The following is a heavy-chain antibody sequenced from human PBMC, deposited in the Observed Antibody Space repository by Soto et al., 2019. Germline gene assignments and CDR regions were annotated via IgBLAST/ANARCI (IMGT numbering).Heavy chain of an antibody. J-gene: IGHJ6*02. Sequence: QVQLVESGGGAVQPGRSLRLSCAASGFTFSSYGMHWVRQAPGKGLEWVAVISYDGSNKYYADSVKGRFTISRDNSKNTLYLQMNSLRAEDTAVYYCAKPGSGWSRFGDGMDVWGQGTTVTVSS. CDR3: AKPGSGWSRFGDGMDV. CDR1: GFTFSSYG. V-gene: IGHV3-30*18. CDR2: ISYDGSNK. D-gene: IGHD6-19*01.